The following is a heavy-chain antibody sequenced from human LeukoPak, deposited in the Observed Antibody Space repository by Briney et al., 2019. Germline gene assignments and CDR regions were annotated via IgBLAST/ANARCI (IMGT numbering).Heavy chain of an antibody. CDR2: IYYSGST. D-gene: IGHD3-9*01. J-gene: IGHJ5*02. Sequence: SETLSLTCTVSGGSVSSGSYYWSWMRQPPGKGLEWIGYIYYSGSTNYNPSLKSRVTISVDTSKNRFSLKLSSVTAADTAVYCCARARYFDPGSIVDPWGQGTLVTVSS. CDR1: GGSVSSGSYY. CDR3: ARARYFDPGSIVDP. V-gene: IGHV4-61*01.